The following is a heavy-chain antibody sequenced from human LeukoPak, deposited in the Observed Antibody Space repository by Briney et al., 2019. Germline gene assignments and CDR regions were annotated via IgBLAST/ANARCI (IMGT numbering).Heavy chain of an antibody. Sequence: QPGGSLRLSCAASGFTFSSFWMYWVRQGPGRGLVWVSRINNDGRSTSYAGSVKGRFTISRDNAKNTLYLQMNSLRAEDTAVYYCARDNEYCTGGTCRLDYWGQGALVTVSS. V-gene: IGHV3-74*01. CDR1: GFTFSSFW. J-gene: IGHJ4*02. D-gene: IGHD2-15*01. CDR2: INNDGRST. CDR3: ARDNEYCTGGTCRLDY.